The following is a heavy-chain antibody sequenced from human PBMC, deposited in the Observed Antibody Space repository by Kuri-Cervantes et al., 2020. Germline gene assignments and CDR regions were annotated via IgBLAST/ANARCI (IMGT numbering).Heavy chain of an antibody. J-gene: IGHJ3*02. CDR3: AKVTGSPRSSYLRAFDI. D-gene: IGHD7-27*01. CDR1: GFTVSSNY. CDR2: IYSGGNT. V-gene: IGHV3-53*01. Sequence: GGSLRLSCAASGFTVSSNYMSWVRQAPGKGLEWVSVIYSGGNTYYADSVKGRFTISRDNSKNTLYLQMNSLRAEDTAVYYCAKVTGSPRSSYLRAFDIWGQGTMVTVSS.